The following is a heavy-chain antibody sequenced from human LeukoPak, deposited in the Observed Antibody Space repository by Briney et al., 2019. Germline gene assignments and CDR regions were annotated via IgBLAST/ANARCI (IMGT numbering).Heavy chain of an antibody. V-gene: IGHV5-51*01. J-gene: IGHJ4*02. CDR2: IYPGDSDT. CDR3: ARQLAKWELLV. Sequence: GESLNISCKGSGYSFTSYWIGWVLQMPRKGLEWMGIIYPGDSDTRYSPSFQGQVTISADKSISTAYLQWSSLKASDTAMYYCARQLAKWELLVWGQGTLVTVSS. CDR1: GYSFTSYW. D-gene: IGHD1-26*01.